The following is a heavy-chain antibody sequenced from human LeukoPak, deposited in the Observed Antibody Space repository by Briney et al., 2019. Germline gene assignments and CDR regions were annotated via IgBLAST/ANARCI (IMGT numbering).Heavy chain of an antibody. V-gene: IGHV3-7*01. Sequence: GGSLRLSCAASGFTFSSYWMSWFRQAPGKGLEWVANIKQDGSEKYYVDSVKGRFTISRDNAKNSLYLQMNSLRAEDTAVYYCARDISSGGDFWSGYFAPYYYYYYMDVWGKGTTVTVSS. CDR1: GFTFSSYW. D-gene: IGHD3-3*01. CDR2: IKQDGSEK. CDR3: ARDISSGGDFWSGYFAPYYYYYYMDV. J-gene: IGHJ6*03.